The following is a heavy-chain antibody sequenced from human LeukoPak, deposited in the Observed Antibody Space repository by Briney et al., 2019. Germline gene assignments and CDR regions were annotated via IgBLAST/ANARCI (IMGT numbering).Heavy chain of an antibody. D-gene: IGHD2-2*01. CDR3: TRDHSPENAFDI. CDR1: GDSVSSKGAA. Sequence: SQTLSLTCAISGDSVSSKGAAWNWIRQSPSRGLEWLGRTYYRSKWNYNYAVSVKSRITINPDTSKNRFSLQLNSVTPEDTAVYYCTRDHSPENAFDIWGQGTMVTVSS. CDR2: TYYRSKWNY. V-gene: IGHV6-1*01. J-gene: IGHJ3*02.